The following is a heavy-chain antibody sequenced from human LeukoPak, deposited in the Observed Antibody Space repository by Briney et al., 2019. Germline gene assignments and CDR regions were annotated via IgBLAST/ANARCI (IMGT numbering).Heavy chain of an antibody. D-gene: IGHD6-6*01. V-gene: IGHV4-34*01. Sequence: SETLSLTCAVYGGSFSGYYWSWLRQPPGKGLEWIGEINHSGSTNYNPSLKSRVTISVDTSKNQFSLKLSSVTAADTAVYYCARVGAARALDYWGQGTLVTVSS. CDR2: INHSGST. CDR3: ARVGAARALDY. J-gene: IGHJ4*02. CDR1: GGSFSGYY.